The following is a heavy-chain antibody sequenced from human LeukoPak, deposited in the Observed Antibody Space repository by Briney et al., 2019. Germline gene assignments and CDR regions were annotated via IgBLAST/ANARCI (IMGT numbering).Heavy chain of an antibody. J-gene: IGHJ4*02. D-gene: IGHD3-22*01. Sequence: GESLKISCRGSGYSFTSYWIGWVRQMPGKGLEWMGIIYPGDSDTRYSPSFQGQVTISADKSISTAYLQWSSLKASDTAMYYCARALDYYDSSGLIDYWGQGTLVTVSS. CDR2: IYPGDSDT. CDR3: ARALDYYDSSGLIDY. V-gene: IGHV5-51*01. CDR1: GYSFTSYW.